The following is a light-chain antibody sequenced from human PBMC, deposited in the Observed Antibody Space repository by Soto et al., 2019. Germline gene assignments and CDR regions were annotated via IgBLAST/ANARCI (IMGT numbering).Light chain of an antibody. J-gene: IGKJ1*01. CDR1: QSISKY. CDR2: AAF. Sequence: DIPMTQSPSSLSASVGDRVTITCRASQSISKYLNWYQHRPGEAPKLLIYAAFRLQSGVPSRFSGSGSGTDFTLTISSMQPEDFATYYCQQSFSTPRTFGQGTKVEIK. CDR3: QQSFSTPRT. V-gene: IGKV1-39*01.